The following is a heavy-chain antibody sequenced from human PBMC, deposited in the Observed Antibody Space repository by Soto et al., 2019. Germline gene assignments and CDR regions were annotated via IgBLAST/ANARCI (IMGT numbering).Heavy chain of an antibody. D-gene: IGHD2-2*01. CDR2: ISGGGGTT. V-gene: IGHV3-23*01. Sequence: GGSLRLSCAASGFTFSSYAMSWVRQAPGKGLEWVSAISGGGGTTYYTNSVKGRFTISRDNSKNTLFLQMNSLRAEDTAVYYCAKDGTVAPAAMPDYWGQGALVTVSS. CDR1: GFTFSSYA. J-gene: IGHJ4*02. CDR3: AKDGTVAPAAMPDY.